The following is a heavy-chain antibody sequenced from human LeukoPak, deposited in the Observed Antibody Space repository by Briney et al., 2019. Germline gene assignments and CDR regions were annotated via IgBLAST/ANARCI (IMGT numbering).Heavy chain of an antibody. CDR3: ARGVRYCTNGVCYMGYYYYYMDV. J-gene: IGHJ6*03. D-gene: IGHD2-8*01. Sequence: SETQSLTCAVYGGSFSGYYWSWIRQPPGKGLEWIGEINHSGSTNYNPSLKSRVTISVDTSKNQFSLKLSSVTAADTAVYYCARGVRYCTNGVCYMGYYYYYMDVWGKGTTVTVSS. CDR2: INHSGST. CDR1: GGSFSGYY. V-gene: IGHV4-34*01.